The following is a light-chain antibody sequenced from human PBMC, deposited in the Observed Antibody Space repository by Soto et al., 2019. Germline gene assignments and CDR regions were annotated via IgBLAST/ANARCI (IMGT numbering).Light chain of an antibody. V-gene: IGKV1-5*03. CDR2: KAS. CDR3: QQYNSYSSIT. Sequence: DIQMTQSPSTLSASVGDRFTITCLASQSISSWLAWYQQKPWKAPKLLIYKASSLESGVPSSFSGSGSGTEFTLTISSLQHDDFATYYCQQYNSYSSITFGQGTRLEIK. J-gene: IGKJ5*01. CDR1: QSISSW.